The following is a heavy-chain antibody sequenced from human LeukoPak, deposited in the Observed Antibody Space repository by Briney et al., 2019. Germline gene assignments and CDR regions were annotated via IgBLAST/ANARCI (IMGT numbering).Heavy chain of an antibody. V-gene: IGHV1-18*01. D-gene: IGHD6-19*01. CDR3: ARDAVAGHFDY. Sequence: ASVKVSCKASHYTFTSYGISWVRQAPGQGLEWMGWISAYNGNTNYVQKFQGRVTLTTDTFTNTAYMELRSLRSDDTAVYYCARDAVAGHFDYWGQGTLVTVSS. CDR2: ISAYNGNT. CDR1: HYTFTSYG. J-gene: IGHJ4*02.